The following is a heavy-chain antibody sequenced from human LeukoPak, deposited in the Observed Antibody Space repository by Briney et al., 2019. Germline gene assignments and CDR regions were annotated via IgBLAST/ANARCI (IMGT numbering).Heavy chain of an antibody. CDR1: GFTFSSYA. D-gene: IGHD3-22*01. CDR3: AKAGYYYDSSGYSACGY. CDR2: ISYDGSNK. Sequence: GGSLRLSCAASGFTFSSYAMHWVRQAPGKGLEWVAVISYDGSNKYYADSVKGRFTISRDNSKNTLYLQMNSLRAEDTAVYYCAKAGYYYDSSGYSACGYWGQGTLVTVSS. J-gene: IGHJ4*02. V-gene: IGHV3-30*04.